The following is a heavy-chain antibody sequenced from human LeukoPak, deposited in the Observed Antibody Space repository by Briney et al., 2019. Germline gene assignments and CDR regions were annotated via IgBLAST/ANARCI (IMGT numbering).Heavy chain of an antibody. CDR1: GFTFSSYA. V-gene: IGHV3-30-3*01. CDR2: ISCDGSNK. J-gene: IGHJ6*02. Sequence: PGRSLRLSCAASGFTFSSYAMHWVRQAPGKGLEWVAVISCDGSNKYYADSVKGRFTISRDNSKNTLYLQMNSLRAEDTAVYYCARGRSMGYYGSGISGYYYGMDVWGQGTTVTVSS. D-gene: IGHD3-10*01. CDR3: ARGRSMGYYGSGISGYYYGMDV.